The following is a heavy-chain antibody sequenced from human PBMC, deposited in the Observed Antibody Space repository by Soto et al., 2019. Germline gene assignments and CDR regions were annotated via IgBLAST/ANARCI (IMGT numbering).Heavy chain of an antibody. V-gene: IGHV3-23*01. Sequence: GGSLRLSCAASGFTFGSYAMSWVRQAPGKGLEWVSAISASGGGTYYADSVKGRFTISRDNSKNTLYLQMNSLRAEDTAVYYCAKGDDILTGYLDYWGQGTPVTVSS. CDR3: AKGDDILTGYLDY. J-gene: IGHJ4*02. D-gene: IGHD3-9*01. CDR1: GFTFGSYA. CDR2: ISASGGGT.